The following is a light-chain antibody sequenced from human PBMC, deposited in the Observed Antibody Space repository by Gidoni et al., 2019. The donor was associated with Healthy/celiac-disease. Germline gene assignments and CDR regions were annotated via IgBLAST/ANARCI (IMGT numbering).Light chain of an antibody. J-gene: IGKJ1*01. CDR2: WAS. CDR3: QQYYSTPLT. Sequence: DIVMTQSPDSLAVSLGESATINCKSSQSILYSSNNQNYLAWYQPKPGQPPKLLIYWASTRESGVPDRFSGSGSGTDFTLTSRSLQAEDVAVYYCQQYYSTPLTFGQXTKVEIK. CDR1: QSILYSSNNQNY. V-gene: IGKV4-1*01.